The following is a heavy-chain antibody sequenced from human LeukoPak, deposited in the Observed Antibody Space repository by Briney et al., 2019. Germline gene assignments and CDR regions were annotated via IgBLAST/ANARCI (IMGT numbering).Heavy chain of an antibody. CDR2: INPNSGGT. CDR3: ARDLPSYDSSGYYNY. V-gene: IGHV1-2*02. CDR1: GYTFTGYY. J-gene: IGHJ4*02. D-gene: IGHD3-22*01. Sequence: GASVKVSCKASGYTFTGYYMHWVRQAPGQGLEWMGWINPNSGGTNYAQKFQGRVTMTRDTSISTAYMELSRLRSDDTAVYYCARDLPSYDSSGYYNYWGQGTLVTVSS.